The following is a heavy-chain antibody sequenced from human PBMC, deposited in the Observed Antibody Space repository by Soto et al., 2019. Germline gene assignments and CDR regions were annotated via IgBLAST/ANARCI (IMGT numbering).Heavy chain of an antibody. Sequence: SETLSLTCTVSGSSISGYYWNWIRQAPGEGLEWIGYIYDSGSTSYNPSLKSRVAISADTSKNQFSLRLSSVTAADTAVYYCARRPGYGNAFDIWGQGTMVTVS. CDR3: ARRPGYGNAFDI. J-gene: IGHJ3*02. CDR2: IYDSGST. V-gene: IGHV4-59*08. CDR1: GSSISGYY. D-gene: IGHD5-18*01.